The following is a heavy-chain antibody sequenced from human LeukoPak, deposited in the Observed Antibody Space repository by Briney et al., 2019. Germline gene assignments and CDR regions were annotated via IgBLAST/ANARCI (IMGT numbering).Heavy chain of an antibody. Sequence: GGSLRLSCAASGFTVSGNYMSWVRQAPGKGLEWVSVIYSSGSTYYADSVKGRFTISRDNSKNTLYLQMNSLRAEDTAVYYCARVPATASYFDYWGQGTLVTVSS. CDR3: ARVPATASYFDY. CDR2: IYSSGST. V-gene: IGHV3-53*01. D-gene: IGHD2-2*01. CDR1: GFTVSGNY. J-gene: IGHJ4*02.